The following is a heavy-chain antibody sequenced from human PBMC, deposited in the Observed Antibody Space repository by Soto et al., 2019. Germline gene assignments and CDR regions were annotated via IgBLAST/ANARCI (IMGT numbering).Heavy chain of an antibody. V-gene: IGHV3-7*01. CDR1: GFTFSNYW. CDR2: IKQDGSEK. D-gene: IGHD2-2*01. CDR3: ARDLGRTAAGYYYYYAMDV. J-gene: IGHJ6*02. Sequence: GGSLRLSCAASGFTFSNYWMNWVRQAPGKGLEWVANIKQDGSEKYFVDSVKGRFTISRDNAKNSLYLQMNSLRAEDTAVYYCARDLGRTAAGYYYYYAMDVWGQAPTVTVSS.